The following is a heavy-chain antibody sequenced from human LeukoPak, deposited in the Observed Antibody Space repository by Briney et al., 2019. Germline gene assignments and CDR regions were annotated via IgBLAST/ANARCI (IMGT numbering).Heavy chain of an antibody. Sequence: GGSLRLSCAASGFTFSSYSMNWVRQAPGKGLEWVAFIRYDGSNKYYADSVKGRFTISRDNSKNTLYLQMNSLRAEDTAVYYCARDFSLVGAFDYWGQGTLVTVSS. D-gene: IGHD1-26*01. CDR2: IRYDGSNK. CDR3: ARDFSLVGAFDY. V-gene: IGHV3-30*02. CDR1: GFTFSSYS. J-gene: IGHJ4*02.